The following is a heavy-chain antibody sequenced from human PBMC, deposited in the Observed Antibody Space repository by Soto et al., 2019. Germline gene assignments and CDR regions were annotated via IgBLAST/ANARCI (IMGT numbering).Heavy chain of an antibody. CDR2: IVVGSGST. J-gene: IGHJ4*02. V-gene: IGHV1-58*01. D-gene: IGHD2-15*01. Sequence: QMQLVQSGPEVKKPGTSVKVSCKASGFTFTSSTVQWVRQARGQRLEWGGWIVVGSGSTNYAQKFQERVTITRDMYTSTAYMELSRLRSEDTAVYHCAAADCSVCYAGALGYWGQGTLVTASS. CDR3: AAADCSVCYAGALGY. CDR1: GFTFTSST.